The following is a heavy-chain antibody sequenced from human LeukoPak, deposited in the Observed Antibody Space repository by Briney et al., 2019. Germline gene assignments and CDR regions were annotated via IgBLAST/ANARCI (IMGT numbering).Heavy chain of an antibody. CDR2: IYYSGST. D-gene: IGHD1-26*01. Sequence: PSETLSLTCTVSGGSISSYYWSWIRQPPGKGLEWIGYIYYSGSTNYNPSLKSRVTMSVDTSKNQFSLKLSSVTAADTAVYFCAGVGPTILWGQGTLVTVSS. V-gene: IGHV4-59*01. J-gene: IGHJ4*02. CDR3: AGVGPTIL. CDR1: GGSISSYY.